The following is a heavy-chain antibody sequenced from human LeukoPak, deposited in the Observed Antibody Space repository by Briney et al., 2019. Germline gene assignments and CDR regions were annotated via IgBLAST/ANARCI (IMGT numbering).Heavy chain of an antibody. D-gene: IGHD7-27*01. CDR2: MNPNSGNT. CDR1: GYTSTSYD. J-gene: IGHJ4*02. V-gene: IGHV1-8*01. CDR3: ARAPWGSRNFDY. Sequence: ASVKVSCKASGYTSTSYDINWVRQATGQGLEWMGWMNPNSGNTGYAQKFQGRVTMTRNTSISTAYMELSSLRSEDTAVYYCARAPWGSRNFDYWGQGTLVTVSS.